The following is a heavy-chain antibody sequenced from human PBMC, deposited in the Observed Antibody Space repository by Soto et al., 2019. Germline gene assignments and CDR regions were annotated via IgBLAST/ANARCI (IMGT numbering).Heavy chain of an antibody. CDR3: ARDVLPRYSDSRDS. V-gene: IGHV3-64*01. Sequence: GGSLRLSCAASGFTFSNYAVHWVRQAPGKGLEYVSTISSNGHSTDYANSVKGRFTISRDNSMNTLYLQMGSLRAEDMAVYYCARDVLPRYSDSRDSWGHGTQVTVSS. CDR1: GFTFSNYA. D-gene: IGHD4-17*01. CDR2: ISSNGHST. J-gene: IGHJ5*01.